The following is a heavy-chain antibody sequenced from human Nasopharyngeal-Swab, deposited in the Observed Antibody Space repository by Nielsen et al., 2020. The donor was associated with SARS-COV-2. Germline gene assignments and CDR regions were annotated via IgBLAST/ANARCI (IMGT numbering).Heavy chain of an antibody. Sequence: SETLSLTCTVSGGSTSSSSYYWGWIRQPPGKGLEWIGSIYYSGSTYYNPSLKSRVTISVDTSKNQFSLKLSSVTAADTAVYYCARDPVYDYVWGSYRIDAFDIWGQGTMVTVSS. D-gene: IGHD3-16*02. CDR3: ARDPVYDYVWGSYRIDAFDI. V-gene: IGHV4-39*07. CDR1: GGSTSSSSYY. J-gene: IGHJ3*02. CDR2: IYYSGST.